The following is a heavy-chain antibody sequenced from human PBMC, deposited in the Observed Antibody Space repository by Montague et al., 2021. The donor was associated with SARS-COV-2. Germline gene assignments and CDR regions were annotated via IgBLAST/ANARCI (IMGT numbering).Heavy chain of an antibody. J-gene: IGHJ6*02. V-gene: IGHV4-59*01. CDR2: ISYSGST. CDR1: GGSISSYY. Sequence: SETLSLTCTVFGGSISSYYWSWIRQPPGRGLQWTGYISYSGSTNYNPSLKSRVTISVDTSKNHFTLRLSSVTAADTAVYYCAREGLQDSIGYYGLDVWGQGTTVTV. D-gene: IGHD4-11*01. CDR3: AREGLQDSIGYYGLDV.